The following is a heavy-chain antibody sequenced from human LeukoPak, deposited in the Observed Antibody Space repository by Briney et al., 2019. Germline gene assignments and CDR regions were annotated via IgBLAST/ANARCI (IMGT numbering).Heavy chain of an antibody. CDR2: ISTSSSYI. CDR3: ARGFGSSIPYSYYYYLDV. Sequence: GGSLRLSCAASGFTFSSYSMNWVRQAPGKGLEWVSFISTSSSYIYYADSVKGRFTISRDNAKNSLYLQMNSLRAEDDTAVYYCARGFGSSIPYSYYYYLDVWGKGTTVTVSS. CDR1: GFTFSSYS. J-gene: IGHJ6*03. D-gene: IGHD6-6*01. V-gene: IGHV3-21*01.